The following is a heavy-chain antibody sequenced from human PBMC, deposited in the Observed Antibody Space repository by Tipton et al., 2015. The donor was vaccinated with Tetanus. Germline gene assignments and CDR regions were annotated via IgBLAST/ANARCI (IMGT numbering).Heavy chain of an antibody. V-gene: IGHV4-59*01. J-gene: IGHJ4*02. D-gene: IGHD6-13*01. CDR3: ARYSSSWSPVDY. Sequence: QLVQSGPEVKPSETLSLTCTVSGGSISSYYWSWIRQPPGKGLEWIGYIYYSGSTNYNPSLKSRVTLSVDTSKNQFSLRLSSVTAADTAVYYCARYSSSWSPVDYWGQGTLVTVSS. CDR1: GGSISSYY. CDR2: IYYSGST.